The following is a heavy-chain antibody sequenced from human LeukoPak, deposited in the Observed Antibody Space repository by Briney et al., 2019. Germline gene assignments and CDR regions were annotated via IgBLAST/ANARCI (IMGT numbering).Heavy chain of an antibody. CDR2: IYYSGTT. V-gene: IGHV4-59*01. Sequence: SETLSLPCTVCVGSIDSNSWTWIRQPPGKGLEWIGYIYYSGTTNYNPSLKSRVTMSVDMSKNQFSLKLSSVTAADTAVYYCARRSSSWKNWFDPWGQGTLVTVSS. D-gene: IGHD6-13*01. CDR3: ARRSSSWKNWFDP. J-gene: IGHJ5*02. CDR1: VGSIDSNS.